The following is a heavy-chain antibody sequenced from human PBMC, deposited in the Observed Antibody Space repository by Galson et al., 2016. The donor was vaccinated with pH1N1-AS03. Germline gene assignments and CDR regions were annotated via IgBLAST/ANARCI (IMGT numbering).Heavy chain of an antibody. Sequence: SETLSLTCSVSGGSIISNNYYWGWIRQPPGKGLEWIGSISDSGNTYYNPSLKSRITMSVETSKSQFSLKLSSVTAADTAVYYFATQVDGDNVLLRDHYYYKDGWGKGTTVTVSS. J-gene: IGHJ6*03. V-gene: IGHV4-39*07. CDR1: GGSIISNNYY. D-gene: IGHD2-21*02. CDR2: ISDSGNT. CDR3: ATQVDGDNVLLRDHYYYKDG.